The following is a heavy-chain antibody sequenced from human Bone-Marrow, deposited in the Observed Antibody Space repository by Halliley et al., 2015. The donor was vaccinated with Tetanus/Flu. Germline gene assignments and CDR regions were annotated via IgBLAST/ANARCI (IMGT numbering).Heavy chain of an antibody. V-gene: IGHV4-59*02. D-gene: IGHD4-17*01. Sequence: LRLSCSVSDVSVNSYYWNWIRQPPGKGLEWIGYIYYSGTTNYNPSLKSRLTIALDPSKNQFSLRLNSVIAADTAVYYCARSHGLEYDWYIDLWGRGALVTVSS. CDR3: ARSHGLEYDWYIDL. CDR1: DVSVNSYY. CDR2: IYYSGTT. J-gene: IGHJ2*01.